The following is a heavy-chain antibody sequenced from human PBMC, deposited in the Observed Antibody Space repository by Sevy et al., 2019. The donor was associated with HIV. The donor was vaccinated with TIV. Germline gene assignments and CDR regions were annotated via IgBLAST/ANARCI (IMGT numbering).Heavy chain of an antibody. CDR2: IYYNGHI. Sequence: SETLSLTCTVSGGSITSLYGNWIRQPPGKGLEWIANIYYNGHINYNPSLKSRVTLSLDTSKNQFSLRLGSVTAADTAMYYCAGENAWGRGYSWGQGTLVTVSS. J-gene: IGHJ4*02. CDR3: AGENAWGRGYS. V-gene: IGHV4-59*08. D-gene: IGHD1-26*01. CDR1: GGSITSLY.